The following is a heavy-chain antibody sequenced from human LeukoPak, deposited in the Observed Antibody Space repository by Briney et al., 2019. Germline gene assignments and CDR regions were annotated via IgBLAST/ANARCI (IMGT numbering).Heavy chain of an antibody. CDR3: AKGCGYSYGGTTFDY. V-gene: IGHV3-9*01. D-gene: IGHD5-18*01. Sequence: GGSLRLSCAASGFTFDDYAMHWARQAPGKGLEWVSGISWNSGSIGYADSVKGRFTISRDNAKNSLYLQMNSLRAEDTALYYCAKGCGYSYGGTTFDYWGQGTLVTVSS. J-gene: IGHJ4*02. CDR1: GFTFDDYA. CDR2: ISWNSGSI.